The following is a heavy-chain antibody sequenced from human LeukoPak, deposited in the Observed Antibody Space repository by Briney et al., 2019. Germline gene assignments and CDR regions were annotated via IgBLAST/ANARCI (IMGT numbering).Heavy chain of an antibody. CDR1: GFTFSNYA. V-gene: IGHV3-30-3*01. CDR2: ISYDGSNK. Sequence: GRSLRLSCAASGFTFSNYAMHWVRQAPGKGLEWVAFISYDGSNKYYADSVKGRFTISRDNSKNTLYLQMNSLRAEDTAVYYCAGAYSSAWSSDYWGQGTLVTVSS. CDR3: AGAYSSAWSSDY. D-gene: IGHD6-19*01. J-gene: IGHJ4*02.